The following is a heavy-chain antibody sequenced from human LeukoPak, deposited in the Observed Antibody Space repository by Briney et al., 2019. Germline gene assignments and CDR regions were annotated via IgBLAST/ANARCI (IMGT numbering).Heavy chain of an antibody. Sequence: GGSLRLSCAASGFTVSSNYMSWVRQAPGKGLEWVSVIYSGGSTCYADSVKGRFTISRDNSKNTLYLQMNSLRAEDTAVYYCARDIRGYFDYWGQGTLVTVSS. D-gene: IGHD3-3*02. CDR1: GFTVSSNY. V-gene: IGHV3-66*01. CDR3: ARDIRGYFDY. CDR2: IYSGGST. J-gene: IGHJ4*02.